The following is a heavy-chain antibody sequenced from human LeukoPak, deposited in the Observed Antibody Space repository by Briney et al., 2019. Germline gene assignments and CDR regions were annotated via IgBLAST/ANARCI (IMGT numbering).Heavy chain of an antibody. V-gene: IGHV3-33*03. Sequence: PGRSLRLSCAASGYTFSKYGMHWVRQAPGKGLEWVAIIWLDGSEEYYADSVKGRFTISRDNSKNSLYLQMDSLRVEDTAVYYCATSDATAGGPYWGQGTLVTVSS. CDR1: GYTFSKYG. D-gene: IGHD6-13*01. CDR2: IWLDGSEE. J-gene: IGHJ4*02. CDR3: ATSDATAGGPY.